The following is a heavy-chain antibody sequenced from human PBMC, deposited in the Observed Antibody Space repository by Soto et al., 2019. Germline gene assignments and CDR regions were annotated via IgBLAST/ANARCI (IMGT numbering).Heavy chain of an antibody. CDR3: ASGYCTSTSCSHYYYYYMDV. J-gene: IGHJ6*03. D-gene: IGHD2-2*03. CDR1: GGSISSSSYY. V-gene: IGHV4-39*01. CDR2: IYYSGST. Sequence: SETLSLTCTVSGGSISSSSYYWGWIRQPPGKGLEWIGSIYYSGSTYYNPSLKSRVTISVDTSKNQFSLKLSSVTAADTAVYYCASGYCTSTSCSHYYYYYMDVWGKGTTVTVSS.